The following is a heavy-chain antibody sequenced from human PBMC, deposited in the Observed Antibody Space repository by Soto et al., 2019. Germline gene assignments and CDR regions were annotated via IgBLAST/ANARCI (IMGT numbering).Heavy chain of an antibody. CDR3: ARDSDYYDSSGYWVV. V-gene: IGHV1-18*01. J-gene: IGHJ4*02. Sequence: ASVKVSCKASGYTFSNYGISWVRQAPGQGLEWMGWISAYSGYTNYAQKFQGRVTMTTDTSTTTAYMELRSLRSDDTAVYYCARDSDYYDSSGYWVVWGQGTLVTVSS. CDR2: ISAYSGYT. D-gene: IGHD3-22*01. CDR1: GYTFSNYG.